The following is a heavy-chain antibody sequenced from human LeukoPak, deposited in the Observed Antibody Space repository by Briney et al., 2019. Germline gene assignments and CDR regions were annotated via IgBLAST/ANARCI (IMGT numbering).Heavy chain of an antibody. Sequence: SETLSLTCTVSGGSISSYYWSWIRQPPGKGLEWIGYIYYSGSTNYNPSLKSRVTISVDTSKNQFSLKLSSVTAADTAVYYCARTKVLWFGELSVWFDPWGQGTLVTVSS. CDR3: ARTKVLWFGELSVWFDP. D-gene: IGHD3-10*01. CDR1: GGSISSYY. CDR2: IYYSGST. J-gene: IGHJ5*02. V-gene: IGHV4-59*01.